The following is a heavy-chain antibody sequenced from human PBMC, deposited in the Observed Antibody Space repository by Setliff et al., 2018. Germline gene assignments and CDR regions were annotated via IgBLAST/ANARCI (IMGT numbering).Heavy chain of an antibody. CDR3: ARDEGSGWYVGY. V-gene: IGHV1-46*01. CDR1: GYTFTSYY. D-gene: IGHD6-19*01. Sequence: ASVKVSCKASGYTFTSYYMHWVRQAPGQGLEWMGIINPSGGSTSYAQKFQGRVTMTRDTSTRTVYMELSSLRSEDTAVYYCARDEGSGWYVGYWGQGTLVTVSS. J-gene: IGHJ4*02. CDR2: INPSGGST.